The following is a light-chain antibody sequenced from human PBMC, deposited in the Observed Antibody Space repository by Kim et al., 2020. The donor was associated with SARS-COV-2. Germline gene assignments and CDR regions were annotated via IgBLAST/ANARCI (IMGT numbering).Light chain of an antibody. Sequence: SNSCRYHQRIVISDGKTYLDWFPQGPGQAPRRLLYKVSTRDSGVPDRFSGSGSGTDFTLKISRVEAADVGVYYCMYGTHWPPSFTFGGGTKVDIK. CDR3: MYGTHWPPSFT. V-gene: IGKV2-30*01. CDR1: QRIVISDGKTY. CDR2: KVS. J-gene: IGKJ4*01.